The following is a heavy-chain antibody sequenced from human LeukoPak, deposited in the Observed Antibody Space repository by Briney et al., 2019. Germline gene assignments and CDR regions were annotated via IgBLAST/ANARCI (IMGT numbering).Heavy chain of an antibody. CDR3: ARDKDIVVVVAAKAPFDY. CDR1: GFTFDNYG. J-gene: IGHJ4*02. Sequence: GGSLRLSCAASGFTFDNYGMHWVRQAPGKGLEWVAFVRYDETNKYYADSVKGRFTISRDNAKNSLYLQMNSLRAEDTAVYYCARDKDIVVVVAAKAPFDYWGQGTLVTVSS. V-gene: IGHV3-30*02. CDR2: VRYDETNK. D-gene: IGHD2-15*01.